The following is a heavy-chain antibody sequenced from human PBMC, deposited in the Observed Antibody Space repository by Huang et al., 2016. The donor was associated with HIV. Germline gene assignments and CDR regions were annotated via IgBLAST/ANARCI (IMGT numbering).Heavy chain of an antibody. V-gene: IGHV4-39*01. Sequence: QLQLQESGPGLVKPSETLSLTCTVSGGSISSSSHYWGWIRQPPGTGLEWIGSIYYRGSTYYSPSLKSRVTISVDTSKNQFSLKVSSVTAADTAVYYCARKYGGTDGMDVWGQGTTVIVSS. J-gene: IGHJ6*02. CDR3: ARKYGGTDGMDV. CDR1: GGSISSSSHY. CDR2: IYYRGST. D-gene: IGHD2-21*02.